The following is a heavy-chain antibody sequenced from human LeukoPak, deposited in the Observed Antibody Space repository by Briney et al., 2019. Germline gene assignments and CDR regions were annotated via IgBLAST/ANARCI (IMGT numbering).Heavy chain of an antibody. CDR3: GREWYCSSTSCYNNWFDP. V-gene: IGHV4-34*01. Sequence: SETLSLTCAVYGGSFSGYYWSWIRQPPGKGLEWIGEINHSGSTNYNPSLKSRVTISVDTSKNQFSLKLSSVTAAVTAVYYCGREWYCSSTSCYNNWFDPWGQGTLVTVSS. D-gene: IGHD2-2*02. J-gene: IGHJ5*02. CDR1: GGSFSGYY. CDR2: INHSGST.